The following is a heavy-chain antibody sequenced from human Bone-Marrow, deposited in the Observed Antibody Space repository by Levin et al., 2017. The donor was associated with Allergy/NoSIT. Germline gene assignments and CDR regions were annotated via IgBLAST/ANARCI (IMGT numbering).Heavy chain of an antibody. D-gene: IGHD3-22*01. J-gene: IGHJ4*02. V-gene: IGHV2-70*04. Sequence: SGPTLVKPTQTLTLTCSLSGFSLTTRGVRVIWIRQPPGKALEWLARIDWDDDKFYSTSLKTRLTVSKDTSKNQVVLTMTNMDPEATATYYCARFSHYFDSSGYPGDYFDFWGQGPLVTVSS. CDR2: IDWDDDK. CDR1: GFSLTTRGVR. CDR3: ARFSHYFDSSGYPGDYFDF.